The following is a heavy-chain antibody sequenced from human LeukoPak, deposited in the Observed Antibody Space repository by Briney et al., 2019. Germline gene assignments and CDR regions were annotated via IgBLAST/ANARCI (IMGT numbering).Heavy chain of an antibody. CDR2: INHSGST. CDR1: GGSFSGYY. Sequence: SETLSLTCAVYGGSFSGYYWSWIRQPPGKGLEWIGKINHSGSTNYNPSLKSRVTISVDTSKNQFSLKLSSVTAADTAVYYCARLGRFGELLGINSYGMDVWGQGTTVTVSS. D-gene: IGHD3-10*01. J-gene: IGHJ6*02. CDR3: ARLGRFGELLGINSYGMDV. V-gene: IGHV4-34*01.